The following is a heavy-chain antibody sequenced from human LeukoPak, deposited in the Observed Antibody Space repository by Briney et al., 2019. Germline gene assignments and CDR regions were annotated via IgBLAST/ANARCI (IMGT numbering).Heavy chain of an antibody. CDR2: IWYDGSNK. Sequence: PGGSLRLSCAASGLTFSSYGMRWVRQAPGKGLEWVAVIWYDGSNKYYADSVKGRFTISRDNSKNTLYLQMNSLRAEDTAVYYCARDFKRMAAAGPFDYWGQGTLVTVSS. CDR3: ARDFKRMAAAGPFDY. CDR1: GLTFSSYG. D-gene: IGHD6-13*01. J-gene: IGHJ4*02. V-gene: IGHV3-33*01.